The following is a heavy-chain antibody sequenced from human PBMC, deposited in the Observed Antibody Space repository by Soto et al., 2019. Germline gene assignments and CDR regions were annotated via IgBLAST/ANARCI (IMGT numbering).Heavy chain of an antibody. CDR2: ISYDGSNK. J-gene: IGHJ4*02. CDR1: GFTFSSYG. D-gene: IGHD3-22*01. Sequence: QVQLVESGGGVVQPGRSLRLSCAASGFTFSSYGMHWVRQAPGKGLEWVAVISYDGSNKYYADSVKGRFTISRDNSKNTLYLQMNSLSDEATAVYYCAKWHSSGYGYFDYWGQGTLVTVSS. V-gene: IGHV3-30*18. CDR3: AKWHSSGYGYFDY.